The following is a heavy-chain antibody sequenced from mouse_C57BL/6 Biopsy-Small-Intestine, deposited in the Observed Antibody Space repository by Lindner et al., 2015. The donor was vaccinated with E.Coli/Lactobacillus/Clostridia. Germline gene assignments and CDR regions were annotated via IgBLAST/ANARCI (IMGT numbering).Heavy chain of an antibody. Sequence: SVKVSCKASGYSFTGYYIHWVRQAPGQGPEWMGWINPNSAGTNYAQKFQGWVTMTRDTSISTAYMELSRLRSDDTAVYYCARGSGSFYLGYDYWGQGTLVTVSS. CDR2: INPNSAGT. V-gene: IGHV1-22*01. J-gene: IGHJ4*01. CDR3: ARGSGSFYLGYDY. D-gene: IGHD1-1*01. CDR1: GYSFTGYY.